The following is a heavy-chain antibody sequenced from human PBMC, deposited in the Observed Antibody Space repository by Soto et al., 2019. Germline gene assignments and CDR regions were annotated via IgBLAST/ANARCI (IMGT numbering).Heavy chain of an antibody. CDR2: IIPIFGTA. Sequence: QVQLVQSGAAVKKPGSSVKVSCKASGGTFSSYAISWVRQAPGQGLEWMGGIIPIFGTANYAQKFQGRVTITADESTSTAYKELGSLRSEDTAVYYCARHVPAAGYYYGMDVWGQGTTVTVSS. CDR1: GGTFSSYA. D-gene: IGHD2-2*01. CDR3: ARHVPAAGYYYGMDV. J-gene: IGHJ6*02. V-gene: IGHV1-69*12.